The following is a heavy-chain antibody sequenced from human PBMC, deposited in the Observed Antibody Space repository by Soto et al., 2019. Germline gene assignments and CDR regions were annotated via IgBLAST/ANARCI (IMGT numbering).Heavy chain of an antibody. CDR1: GFTFSSYG. V-gene: IGHV3-30*18. CDR2: ISYDGSNK. D-gene: IGHD3-22*01. J-gene: IGHJ4*02. Sequence: GGSLRLSCAASGFTFSSYGMHWVRQAPGKGLEWVAVISYDGSNKYYADSVKGRFTISRDNSKNTLYLQMNSLRAEDTAVYYCAKVPHHYYDSSGYYLDYWGQGTLVTVSS. CDR3: AKVPHHYYDSSGYYLDY.